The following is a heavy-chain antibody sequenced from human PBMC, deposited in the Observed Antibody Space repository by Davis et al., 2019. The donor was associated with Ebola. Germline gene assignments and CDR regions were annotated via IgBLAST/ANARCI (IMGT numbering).Heavy chain of an antibody. CDR1: GFTFSSFG. J-gene: IGHJ4*02. D-gene: IGHD6-19*01. Sequence: GGSLRLSCAASGFTFSSFGMHWVRQAPGKGLEWVAVISYDGRDKYYADSVKGRFTISRDNSKNTLYLQMNTLRAEDTAVYFCARGVAVGGFYFDYWGQGTLVTVSS. CDR2: ISYDGRDK. V-gene: IGHV3-30*03. CDR3: ARGVAVGGFYFDY.